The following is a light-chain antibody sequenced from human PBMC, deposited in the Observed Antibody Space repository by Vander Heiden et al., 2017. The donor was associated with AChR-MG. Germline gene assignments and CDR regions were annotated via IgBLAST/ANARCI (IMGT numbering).Light chain of an antibody. V-gene: IGKV3-15*01. CDR3: QQYSNLPYT. CDR1: QSVRIC. CDR2: GAS. Sequence: MMTQSPATLSAYPGDTATISCRASQSVRICVVWYQQKPGQAPRLLIFGASTRATSIPARFSGSGSGTEFTLTISNLQSEDLADYYCQQYSNLPYTFGQGTKLEIE. J-gene: IGKJ2*01.